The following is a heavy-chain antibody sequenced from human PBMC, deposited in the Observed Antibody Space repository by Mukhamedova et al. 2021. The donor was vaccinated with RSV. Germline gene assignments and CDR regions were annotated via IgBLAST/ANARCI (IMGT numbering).Heavy chain of an antibody. CDR2: FDPDDGET. Sequence: APGKGLEWMGGFDPDDGETIYAQKLQGRVTMTEDTSTDTAYMELSRLRSEDTAVYYCATGAEMPDPCGQATLLTVSS. J-gene: IGHJ5*02. V-gene: IGHV1-24*01. D-gene: IGHD5-24*01. CDR3: ATGAEMPDP.